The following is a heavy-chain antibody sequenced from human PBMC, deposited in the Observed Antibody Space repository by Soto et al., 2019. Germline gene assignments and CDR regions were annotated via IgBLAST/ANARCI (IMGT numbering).Heavy chain of an antibody. J-gene: IGHJ4*02. D-gene: IGHD5-12*01. V-gene: IGHV3-48*01. CDR2: ISSSSSTI. CDR1: GFTFSSYS. CDR3: ARGGERWLQSSFFDY. Sequence: EVQLVESGGGLVQPGGSLRLSCAASGFTFSSYSMNWVRQAPGKGLEWVSYISSSSSTIYYADSVKGRFTISRDNAKNALYLHMNSLRADDTAVYYCARGGERWLQSSFFDYWGQGTLVTVSS.